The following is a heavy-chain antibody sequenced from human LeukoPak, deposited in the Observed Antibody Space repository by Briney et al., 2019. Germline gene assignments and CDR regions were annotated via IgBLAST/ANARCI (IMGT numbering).Heavy chain of an antibody. D-gene: IGHD4-11*01. CDR2: IIPIFGTA. J-gene: IGHJ4*02. CDR1: GGTFSSYA. Sequence: SVKVSCKASGGTFSSYAISWVRQAPGQGLEWMGGIIPIFGTANYAQKFQGRVTITTDESTSTAYMELSSLRTEDTAVYYCATMTTDWLDDYWGQGTLVTVSS. CDR3: ATMTTDWLDDY. V-gene: IGHV1-69*05.